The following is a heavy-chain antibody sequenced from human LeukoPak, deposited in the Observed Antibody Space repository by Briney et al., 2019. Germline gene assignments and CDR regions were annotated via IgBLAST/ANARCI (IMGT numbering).Heavy chain of an antibody. CDR2: IYYSGST. CDR3: AREASYDFWSGYYEYWFDP. J-gene: IGHJ5*02. D-gene: IGHD3-3*01. CDR1: GGSISSYY. Sequence: SETLSLTCTVSGGSISSYYWSWIRQPPGKGLEWIGYIYYSGSTNYNPPLKSRVTISVDTSKNQFSLKLSSVTAADTAVYYCAREASYDFWSGYYEYWFDPWGQGTLVTVSS. V-gene: IGHV4-59*01.